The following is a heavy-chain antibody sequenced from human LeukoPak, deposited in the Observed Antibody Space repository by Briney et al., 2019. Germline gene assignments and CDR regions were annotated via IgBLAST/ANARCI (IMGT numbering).Heavy chain of an antibody. CDR2: IYSGGST. D-gene: IGHD3-3*01. CDR1: GFTVSSNY. CDR3: ARVLGYYDFWSGYSYYFDY. J-gene: IGHJ4*02. Sequence: GGSLRLSCAASGFTVSSNYMSWVRQAPGKGLEWVSVIYSGGSTYYADSVKGRFTISRDNSKNTLYLQMNSLRAEDTAVYYCARVLGYYDFWSGYSYYFDYWGQGTLVTVSS. V-gene: IGHV3-66*01.